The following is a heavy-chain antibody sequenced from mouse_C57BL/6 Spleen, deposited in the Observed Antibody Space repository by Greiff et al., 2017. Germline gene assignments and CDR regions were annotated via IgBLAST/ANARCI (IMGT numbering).Heavy chain of an antibody. CDR3: VRDGYYDYDGGSAWFAY. V-gene: IGHV10-3*01. CDR1: GFTFTTYA. Sequence: EVQLVESGGGLVQPKGSLKLSCAASGFTFTTYAMHWVRQAPGKGLEWVARIRSKSSNYATYYADSVKDRFTISRDDSQSMLYLQMNNLKTEDTAMYYCVRDGYYDYDGGSAWFAYWGQGTLVTVSA. CDR2: IRSKSSNYAT. J-gene: IGHJ3*01. D-gene: IGHD2-4*01.